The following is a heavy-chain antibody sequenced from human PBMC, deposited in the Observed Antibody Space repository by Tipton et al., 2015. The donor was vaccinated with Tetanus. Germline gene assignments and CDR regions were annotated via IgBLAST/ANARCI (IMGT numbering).Heavy chain of an antibody. CDR2: IWYDGSNK. CDR1: GFTFRSYG. Sequence: SLRLSCAASGFTFRSYGMHWVRRAPGKGLEWVALIWYDGSNKYYADSVKGRFTISRDNSKNTLYLRMNSLRSEDTALYFCSRRSLTNYGLDVWGQGTPVTVSS. V-gene: IGHV3-33*01. CDR3: SRRSLTNYGLDV. D-gene: IGHD1-1*01. J-gene: IGHJ6*02.